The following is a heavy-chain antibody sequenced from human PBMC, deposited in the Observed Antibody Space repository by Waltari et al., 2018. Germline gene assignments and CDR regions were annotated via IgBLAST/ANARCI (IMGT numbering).Heavy chain of an antibody. CDR3: ARDYCDRTNYHGMDV. CDR2: ISYNERNR. V-gene: IGHV3-30*09. J-gene: IGHJ6*02. D-gene: IGHD3-22*01. CDR1: EFTFSSYA. Sequence: VQPGRSLRLSCAASEFTFSSYAMHCVRQAPGKGLEWVAVISYNERNRYYVDSVGGRFAISRDNSKKMLYLQMNSLRAEDTAVYYCARDYCDRTNYHGMDVWGQGTTVTVSS.